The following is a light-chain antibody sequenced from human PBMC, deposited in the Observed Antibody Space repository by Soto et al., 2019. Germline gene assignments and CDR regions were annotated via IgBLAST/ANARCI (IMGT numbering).Light chain of an antibody. V-gene: IGLV1-51*01. CDR3: GTWDSSLNAYI. CDR1: SSKIGNNY. CDR2: DND. Sequence: QSVLTQPPSVSAAPGQKVTISCSESSSKIGNNYISWYQQLPGTAPKLLIYDNDKRPSGIPDRFSGSESGTSATLGITGLXTGDEADYFCGTWDSSLNAYIFGTGTKVTVL. J-gene: IGLJ1*01.